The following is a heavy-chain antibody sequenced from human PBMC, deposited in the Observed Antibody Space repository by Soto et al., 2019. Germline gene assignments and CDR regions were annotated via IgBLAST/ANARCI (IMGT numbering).Heavy chain of an antibody. J-gene: IGHJ6*02. D-gene: IGHD6-6*01. V-gene: IGHV5-10-1*01. CDR2: IDPSDSYT. CDR1: GYIFSSYW. Sequence: GESLNLSYKGSGYIFSSYWITWVRQIPGNGLDWMGRIDPSDSYTNYSPSFQGHVTISADKSISTAYLQWSSLKASDTAMYYCARQGKYSSSSAVGYYYGMDVWGQGTTVTVS. CDR3: ARQGKYSSSSAVGYYYGMDV.